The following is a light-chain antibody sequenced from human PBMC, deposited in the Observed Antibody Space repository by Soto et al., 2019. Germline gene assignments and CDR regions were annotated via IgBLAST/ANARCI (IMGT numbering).Light chain of an antibody. CDR3: QHYNRYSQA. CDR2: KAS. Sequence: DIQMTQSPSTLSGSVGDRVTITCRASQTISSWLAWYQQKPGKAPKLLIYKASTLKSGVPSRFSGSGSGTEFTLTISSLQPDYFATYYCQHYNRYSQAFCQGTKVQL. CDR1: QTISSW. J-gene: IGKJ1*01. V-gene: IGKV1-5*03.